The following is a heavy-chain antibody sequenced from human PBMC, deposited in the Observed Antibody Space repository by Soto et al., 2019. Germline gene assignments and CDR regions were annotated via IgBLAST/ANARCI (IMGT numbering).Heavy chain of an antibody. CDR2: ISGSGGST. Sequence: PGGSLRLSCAASGFTFSSYAMSWVRQAPGKGLEWVSAISGSGGSTYYADSVKGRFTISRDNSKNTLYQQMNSLRAEDTAVYYCAKAERWSGYTESDDAFDIWGQGTMVAVSS. CDR1: GFTFSSYA. V-gene: IGHV3-23*01. D-gene: IGHD3-3*01. J-gene: IGHJ3*02. CDR3: AKAERWSGYTESDDAFDI.